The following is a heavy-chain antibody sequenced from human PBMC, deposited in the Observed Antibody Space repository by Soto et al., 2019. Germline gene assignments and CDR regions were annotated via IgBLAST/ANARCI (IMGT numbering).Heavy chain of an antibody. CDR2: ISSNGVGT. D-gene: IGHD6-6*01. CDR1: GFTLSGCA. Sequence: EVQLAESGGGLAQPGGSLRLSCAASGFTLSGCAMDWVRQAPGKGLEYVSGISSNGVGTYYANSVQGGFTISRDNSNNTVYLQMGSLRPEDMAVYYCARRARPDFYYMDVWGKGTTVTVSS. J-gene: IGHJ6*03. CDR3: ARRARPDFYYMDV. V-gene: IGHV3-64*01.